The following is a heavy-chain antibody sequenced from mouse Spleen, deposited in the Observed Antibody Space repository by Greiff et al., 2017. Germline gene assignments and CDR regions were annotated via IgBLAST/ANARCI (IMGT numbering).Heavy chain of an antibody. D-gene: IGHD3-1*01. Sequence: VQLQQSGAELVRPGASVTLSCKASGYTFTDYEMHWVKQTPVHGLEWIGAIDPETGGTAYNQKFKGKAILTADKSSSTAYMELRSLTSEDSAVYYCTRSGWDAFAYWGQGTLVTVSA. CDR2: IDPETGGT. V-gene: IGHV1-15*01. CDR3: TRSGWDAFAY. CDR1: GYTFTDYE. J-gene: IGHJ3*01.